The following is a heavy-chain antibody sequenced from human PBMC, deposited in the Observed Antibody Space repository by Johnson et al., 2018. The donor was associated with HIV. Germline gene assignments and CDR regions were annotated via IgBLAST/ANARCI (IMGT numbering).Heavy chain of an antibody. V-gene: IGHV3-30*04. J-gene: IGHJ3*02. D-gene: IGHD6-13*01. CDR1: GFTFSSFA. Sequence: QEKLVESGGGVVQPGRSLRLSCAASGFTFSSFAMHWVRQTPGNGLEWVSIISYSGSNKYYADSVKGRFTISRDNSKNTLYLQMNTLRAEDTAVYYCTTAASSSWYGEDAFDIWGQGTMVTVSS. CDR3: TTAASSSWYGEDAFDI. CDR2: ISYSGSNK.